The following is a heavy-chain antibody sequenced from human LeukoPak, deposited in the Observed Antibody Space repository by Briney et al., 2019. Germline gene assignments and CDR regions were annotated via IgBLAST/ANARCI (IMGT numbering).Heavy chain of an antibody. CDR1: GGSISVTNYY. Sequence: PSETLSLTCIVSGGSISVTNYYWGWIRQPPGKGLEWIGSIYYSGNTYYNSHLRSRLTMSVDTSKKQFSLKLSSVTAADTALYYCARSWMVGGGAFDIWGQGSMVIVSS. CDR2: IYYSGNT. D-gene: IGHD1-26*01. CDR3: ARSWMVGGGAFDI. V-gene: IGHV4-39*01. J-gene: IGHJ3*02.